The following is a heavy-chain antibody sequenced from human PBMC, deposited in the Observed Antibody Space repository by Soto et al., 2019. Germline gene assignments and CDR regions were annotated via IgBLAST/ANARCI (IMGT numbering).Heavy chain of an antibody. V-gene: IGHV4-59*01. J-gene: IGHJ4*02. D-gene: IGHD2-15*01. CDR3: AGLRGYAGSPIDY. Sequence: SETLSLTCPVSGCSSISGYLSWIRQPPGKGLEWIGYISYSGNTNYNPSLKSRVTMSADTPKTQFSLRLSSVTTADTAVYYCAGLRGYAGSPIDYWGQGALVTVSS. CDR1: GCSSISGY. CDR2: ISYSGNT.